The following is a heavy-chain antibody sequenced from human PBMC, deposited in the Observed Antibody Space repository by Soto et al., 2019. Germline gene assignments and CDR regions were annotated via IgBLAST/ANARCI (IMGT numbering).Heavy chain of an antibody. CDR3: AKGLGNAKEV. CDR2: LTASGLNT. Sequence: EVQLLESGGGLVQPGGSLRLSCSASGFNFGSYGMSWVRQAPGKGLEWVSGLTASGLNTYYTDSVKGRFTISRDNSRNTVYLPMRGLRVEDPAVFHCAKGLGNAKEVWGQGTTVTVSS. J-gene: IGHJ6*02. CDR1: GFNFGSYG. V-gene: IGHV3-23*01. D-gene: IGHD2-8*01.